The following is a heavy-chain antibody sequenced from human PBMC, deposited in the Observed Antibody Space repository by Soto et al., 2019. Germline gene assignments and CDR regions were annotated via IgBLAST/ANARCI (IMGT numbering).Heavy chain of an antibody. Sequence: GGSLRLSCAASGFTFDDYAMHWVRQAPGKGLEWVSGISWNSGSIGYADSVKGRFTISRDNAKNSLYLQMNSLRAEDTALYYCAKENTVLRFLEWWNSYGMDVWGQGTTVTVSS. J-gene: IGHJ6*02. CDR2: ISWNSGSI. CDR3: AKENTVLRFLEWWNSYGMDV. V-gene: IGHV3-9*01. D-gene: IGHD3-3*01. CDR1: GFTFDDYA.